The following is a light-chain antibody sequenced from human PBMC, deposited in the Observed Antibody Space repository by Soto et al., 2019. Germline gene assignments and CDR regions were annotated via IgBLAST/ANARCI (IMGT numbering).Light chain of an antibody. Sequence: QMTQSPSSLSASVGEKIIITCRASRDVGSDVSWYQQKPWQAAKLLIYAASNLYTGVPSRISGSRSGTDFTLTISSLQPEDFASYYCLQDSGDSAKFGQRTKV. V-gene: IGKV1-6*01. CDR2: AAS. CDR3: LQDSGDSAK. J-gene: IGKJ1*01. CDR1: RDVGSD.